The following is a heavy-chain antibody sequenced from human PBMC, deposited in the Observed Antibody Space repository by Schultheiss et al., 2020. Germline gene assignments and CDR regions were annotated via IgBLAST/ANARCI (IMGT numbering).Heavy chain of an antibody. D-gene: IGHD3-3*01. Sequence: GESLKISCAASGVTFSDYYMSWIRQAPGKGLEWVSYISSSGSTIYYADSVKGRFTISRDNAKNSLYLQMNSLRAEDTAVYYCARDREYSGYYKDYYGMDVWGQGTTVTVSS. V-gene: IGHV3-11*01. CDR2: ISSSGSTI. J-gene: IGHJ6*02. CDR3: ARDREYSGYYKDYYGMDV. CDR1: GVTFSDYY.